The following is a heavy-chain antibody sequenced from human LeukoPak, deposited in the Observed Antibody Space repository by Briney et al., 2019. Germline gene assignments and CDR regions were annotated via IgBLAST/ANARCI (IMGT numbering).Heavy chain of an antibody. Sequence: GSSVKVSCKASGGTFSSYAISWVRQAPGQGLEWMGGIIPIFGTANYAQNFQGRVTITADESTSTAYMELSSLRSEDTAVYYCARDRSGGSYSDYFDYWGQGTLVTASS. J-gene: IGHJ4*02. CDR1: GGTFSSYA. D-gene: IGHD1-26*01. CDR2: IIPIFGTA. CDR3: ARDRSGGSYSDYFDY. V-gene: IGHV1-69*01.